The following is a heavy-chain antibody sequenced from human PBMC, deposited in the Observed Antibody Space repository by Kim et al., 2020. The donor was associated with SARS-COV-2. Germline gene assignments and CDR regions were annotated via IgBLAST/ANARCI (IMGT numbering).Heavy chain of an antibody. CDR3: SGGYSSSWYSAFDI. V-gene: IGHV3-13*01. D-gene: IGHD6-13*01. CDR2: IGTAGDT. J-gene: IGHJ3*02. CDR1: GFTFSSYD. Sequence: GGSLRLSCAASGFTFSSYDMHWVRQAPGKGLEWVSAIGTAGDTYYQGSVKGRFTISRENAKNSLYLQLNSLRAGDTAVFYCSGGYSSSWYSAFDIWGHGT.